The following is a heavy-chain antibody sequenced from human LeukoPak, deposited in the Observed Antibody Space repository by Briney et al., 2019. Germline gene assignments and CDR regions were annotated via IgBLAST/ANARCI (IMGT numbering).Heavy chain of an antibody. CDR2: VYNGGST. Sequence: KTSETLSLTCTVSGGSISNYFWNWIRQSPGKRLEWIGCVYNGGSTNYNPSLKSRVTMSVDTSKNQFSLKMSYVTAADTAMYYCARNDFWSGYYRYGMDVWGQGTTVTVSS. D-gene: IGHD3-3*01. J-gene: IGHJ6*02. CDR3: ARNDFWSGYYRYGMDV. V-gene: IGHV4-59*01. CDR1: GGSISNYF.